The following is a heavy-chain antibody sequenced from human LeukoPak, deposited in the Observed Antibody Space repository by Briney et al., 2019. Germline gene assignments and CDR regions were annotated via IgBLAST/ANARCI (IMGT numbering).Heavy chain of an antibody. J-gene: IGHJ4*02. V-gene: IGHV3-9*01. CDR2: ISWNSGSI. D-gene: IGHD3-10*01. CDR1: GFTFDDYA. CDR3: AKGSAVGSGSYWAKIDY. Sequence: GRSLRLSCAASGFTFDDYAMHWVRQAPGKGLEWVSGISWNSGSIGYADSVKGRFTISRDNAKNSLYLQMNSLRAEDTALYYCAKGSAVGSGSYWAKIDYWGQGTLVTVSS.